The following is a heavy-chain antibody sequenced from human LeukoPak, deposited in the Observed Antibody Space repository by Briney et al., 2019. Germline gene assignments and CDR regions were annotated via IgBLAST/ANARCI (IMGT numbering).Heavy chain of an antibody. CDR3: AKDSTRSGVNQYYFDY. CDR1: GFTVSSNY. Sequence: GGSLRLSCAASGFTVSSNYMSWVRQAPGKGLEWVSAISGSGGSTYYADSVKGRFTISRDNSKNTLYLQMNSLRAEDTAVYYCAKDSTRSGVNQYYFDYWGQGTLVTVSS. CDR2: ISGSGGST. D-gene: IGHD2-2*01. J-gene: IGHJ4*02. V-gene: IGHV3-23*01.